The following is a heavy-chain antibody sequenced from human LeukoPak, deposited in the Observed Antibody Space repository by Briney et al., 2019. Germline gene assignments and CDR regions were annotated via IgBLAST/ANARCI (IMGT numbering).Heavy chain of an antibody. CDR3: AKDSKIVGATFRSYHFMDV. V-gene: IGHV3-23*01. CDR2: IRGSGDRT. Sequence: GGPLRLSCAASGFTFSSYAMSWVRQAPGKGLEWVSAIRGSGDRTYYADSVKGRFTISRDNSKNTLYLQMNSLRVEDTAVYYCAKDSKIVGATFRSYHFMDVWGKGTAVTVSS. D-gene: IGHD1-26*01. J-gene: IGHJ6*03. CDR1: GFTFSSYA.